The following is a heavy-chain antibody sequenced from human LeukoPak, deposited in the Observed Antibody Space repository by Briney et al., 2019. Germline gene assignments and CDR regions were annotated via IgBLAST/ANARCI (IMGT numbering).Heavy chain of an antibody. CDR1: GFNFSYYG. CDR2: INEDGTEK. Sequence: AGGSLRLSCAASGFNFSYYGMTWVRQAPGKGLESVASINEDGTEKYYVDSVKGRFTISRDNAKNSLYLQMNSLRAEDTAVYYCARDLSVAGTEGLGYWGQGTLVTVSS. V-gene: IGHV3-7*01. J-gene: IGHJ4*02. D-gene: IGHD6-19*01. CDR3: ARDLSVAGTEGLGY.